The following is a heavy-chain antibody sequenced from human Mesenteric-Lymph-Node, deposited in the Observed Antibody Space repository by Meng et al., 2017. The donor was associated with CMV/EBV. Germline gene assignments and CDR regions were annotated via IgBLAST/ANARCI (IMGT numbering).Heavy chain of an antibody. CDR2: INPNSGGT. D-gene: IGHD6-6*01. CDR3: ARDSSSQPIDY. CDR1: GYTLTNFV. V-gene: IGHV1-2*02. J-gene: IGHJ4*02. Sequence: SCKASGYTLTNFVINWVRQAPGQGLEWMGWINPNSGGTNYAQKFQGRVTMTRDTSISTAYMELSRLRSDDTAVYYCARDSSSQPIDYWGQGTLVTVSS.